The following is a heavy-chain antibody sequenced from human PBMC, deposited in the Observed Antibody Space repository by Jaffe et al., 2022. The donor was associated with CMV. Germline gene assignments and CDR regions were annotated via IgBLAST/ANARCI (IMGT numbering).Heavy chain of an antibody. Sequence: QLQLQESGPGLVKPSETLSLTCTVSGGSISSSSYYWGWIRQPPGKGLEWIGSIYYSGSTYYNPSLKSRVTISVDTSKNQFSLKLSSVTAADTAVYYCASQPSGIVGATYYYYYYYMDVWGKGTTVTVSS. CDR3: ASQPSGIVGATYYYYYYYMDV. CDR1: GGSISSSSYY. D-gene: IGHD1-26*01. V-gene: IGHV4-39*01. J-gene: IGHJ6*03. CDR2: IYYSGST.